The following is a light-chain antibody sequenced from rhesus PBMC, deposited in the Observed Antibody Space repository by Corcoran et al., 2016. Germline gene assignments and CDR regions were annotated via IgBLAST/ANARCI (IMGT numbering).Light chain of an antibody. CDR2: EVN. CDR3: SSSAGSYTYI. V-gene: IGLV2-23*02. Sequence: QAALTQPRSVSGSPGQSVTISRTGTSSDIGGYNRGSWYQQHPGKAPKLMIYEVNERPSGASDRFSGSKSGDTASLPISGLQAEDEAYYYCSSSAGSYTYIFGAGTRLTVL. J-gene: IGLJ1*01. CDR1: SSDIGGYNR.